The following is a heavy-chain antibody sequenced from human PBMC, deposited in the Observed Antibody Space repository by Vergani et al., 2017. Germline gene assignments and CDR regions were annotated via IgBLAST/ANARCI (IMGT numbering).Heavy chain of an antibody. Sequence: QLQLQESGPGLVKPSETLSLTCTVSGGSISSSSYYWGWIRQPPGKGLEWIGSIYYSGSTYYNPSLKSRVTISVDTSKNQFSLKLSSVTAADTAVYYCASQGKKIVVVPAAARSRFDPWGQGTLVTVSS. V-gene: IGHV4-39*01. CDR1: GGSISSSSYY. D-gene: IGHD2-2*01. CDR3: ASQGKKIVVVPAAARSRFDP. CDR2: IYYSGST. J-gene: IGHJ5*02.